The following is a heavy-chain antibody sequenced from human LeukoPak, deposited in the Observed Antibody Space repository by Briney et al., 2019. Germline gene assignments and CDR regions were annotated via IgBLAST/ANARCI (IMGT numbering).Heavy chain of an antibody. CDR2: ISYDGSNK. CDR3: AKDRRGGYSVPTDY. V-gene: IGHV3-30*18. Sequence: PGGSLRLSCAASGFTFRSYGMHWVRQAPGKGLEWVAVISYDGSNKYYADSVKGRFTISRDNSKYTLYLQMNSLRAEDTAVYYCAKDRRGGYSVPTDYWGQGTLVTVSS. J-gene: IGHJ4*02. CDR1: GFTFRSYG. D-gene: IGHD5-24*01.